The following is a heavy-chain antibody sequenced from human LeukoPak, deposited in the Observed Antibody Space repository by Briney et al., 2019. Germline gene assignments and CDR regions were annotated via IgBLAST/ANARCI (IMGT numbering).Heavy chain of an antibody. Sequence: GGSLRPSCAASGFTFSSYAMHWVRQAPGKGLEWVAVISYDGSNKYYADSVKGRFTISRDNSKNTLYLQMNSLRAEDTAVYYCARDLGLWFTGILDYWGQGTLVTVSS. J-gene: IGHJ4*02. CDR2: ISYDGSNK. D-gene: IGHD5-18*01. CDR1: GFTFSSYA. CDR3: ARDLGLWFTGILDY. V-gene: IGHV3-30-3*01.